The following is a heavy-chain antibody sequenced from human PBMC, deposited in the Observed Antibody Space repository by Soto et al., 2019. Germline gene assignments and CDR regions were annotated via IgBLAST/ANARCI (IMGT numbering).Heavy chain of an antibody. J-gene: IGHJ6*02. CDR2: ISAYNSNT. CDR1: GYTFTNYG. D-gene: IGHD5-18*01. V-gene: IGHV1-18*01. Sequence: QVQLVQSGAEVRKPGASVKVSCKASGYTFTNYGITWVRQAPGQGLEWMGWISAYNSNTNYAQKLQGRVTMPTDTSTSTAYMELRSLTSDDPAISYGACGYSYVSRRGAYYGIDGWGQGTTVAVSS. CDR3: ACGYSYVSRRGAYYGIDG.